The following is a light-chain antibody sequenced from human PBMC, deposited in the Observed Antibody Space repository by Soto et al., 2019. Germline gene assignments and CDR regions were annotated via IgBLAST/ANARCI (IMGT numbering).Light chain of an antibody. CDR2: SNN. J-gene: IGLJ2*01. CDR3: TSWDDSVHGPL. Sequence: LTQPPSASGTPGQRVTISCSGSSSNIGSNSANWYQQLPGTAPKLLIYSNNQRRSGVPDRFSGSKSGTSATLAISGLQSEDEADYYCTSWDDSVHGPLFGGGTKVTVL. V-gene: IGLV1-44*01. CDR1: SSNIGSNS.